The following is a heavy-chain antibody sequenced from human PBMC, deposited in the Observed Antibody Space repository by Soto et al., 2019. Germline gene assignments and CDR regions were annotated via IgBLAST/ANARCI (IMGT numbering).Heavy chain of an antibody. D-gene: IGHD3-22*01. CDR3: ARVGTYHDTSGYNPGTNFDY. V-gene: IGHV3-30*04. CDR1: GFTFSSYA. J-gene: IGHJ4*02. Sequence: GGSLRLSCAASGFTFSSYAMHWVRQAPGKGLEWVAVISYDGRNKYYADSVKGRFTISRDNSKNTLYLQMNSLRAEATAVYYCARVGTYHDTSGYNPGTNFDYWGQGTLVTVSS. CDR2: ISYDGRNK.